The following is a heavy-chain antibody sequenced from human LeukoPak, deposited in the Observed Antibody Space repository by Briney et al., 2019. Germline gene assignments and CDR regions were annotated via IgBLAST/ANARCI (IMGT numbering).Heavy chain of an antibody. D-gene: IGHD3-3*01. CDR1: GFTFSSYG. CDR2: INSDGSST. V-gene: IGHV3-74*01. CDR3: ASLGYDFWSGYNYGMDV. J-gene: IGHJ6*02. Sequence: QPGGSLRLSCAASGFTFSSYGMHWVRQAPGKGLVWFSRINSDGSSTSYADSVKGRFTISRDNAKNTLYLQMNSLRAEDTAVYYCASLGYDFWSGYNYGMDVWGQGTTVTVSS.